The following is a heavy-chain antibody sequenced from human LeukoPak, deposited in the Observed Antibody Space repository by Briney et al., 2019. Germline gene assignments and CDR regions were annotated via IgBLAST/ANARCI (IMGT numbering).Heavy chain of an antibody. J-gene: IGHJ6*03. CDR2: IYSGGTT. CDR1: GFTVSSNY. CDR3: ARRADINYYYMDV. Sequence: GGSLSLSCAASGFTVSSNYMSWVGQAPGKGLEWVSVIYSGGTTHYADSVKGRFTISRDNSKNTLYLQMNSLRAEDTAVYYCARRADINYYYMDVWGRGTTVTVSS. V-gene: IGHV3-66*02.